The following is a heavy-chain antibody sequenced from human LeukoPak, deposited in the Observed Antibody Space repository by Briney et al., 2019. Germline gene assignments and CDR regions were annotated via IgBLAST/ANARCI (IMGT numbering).Heavy chain of an antibody. CDR3: ARGGVISLPAL. Sequence: SETLSLTXTVSGGSISTYYWSWIGQSPGKGLEWIGYIYYSGSTNYNPSLKSRVTISVDTSKNQFSLKLSSVTAADTAMYYCARGGVISLPALWGQGTLVTVSS. CDR1: GGSISTYY. V-gene: IGHV4-59*01. J-gene: IGHJ4*02. D-gene: IGHD3-3*01. CDR2: IYYSGST.